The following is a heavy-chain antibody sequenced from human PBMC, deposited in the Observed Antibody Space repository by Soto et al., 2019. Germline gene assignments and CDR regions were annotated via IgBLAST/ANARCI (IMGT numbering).Heavy chain of an antibody. D-gene: IGHD6-6*01. CDR3: AGPKPVEYSSSFVDY. V-gene: IGHV1-69*01. Sequence: QVQLVQSGAEVKKPGSSVKVSCKASGGTFSSYAISWVRQAPGQGLEWMGGIIPIFGTANYAQKFQGRVTITADDSTRKAYVEMSSLRAEDTAVYYCAGPKPVEYSSSFVDYWGKGTLVTVSS. CDR2: IIPIFGTA. CDR1: GGTFSSYA. J-gene: IGHJ4*02.